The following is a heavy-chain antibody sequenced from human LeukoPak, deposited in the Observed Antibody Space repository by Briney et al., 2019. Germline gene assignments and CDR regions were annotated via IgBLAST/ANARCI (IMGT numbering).Heavy chain of an antibody. V-gene: IGHV3-7*01. CDR2: IKQDGSEK. CDR3: ARDSDGYNWNDGFDY. D-gene: IGHD1-1*01. Sequence: PGGSLRLSCAASGFTFSSYWMSWVRQAPGKGLEWVTNIKQDGSEKYYVDSVKGRFTISRDNAKNSLYLQMNSLRAEDTAVYYCARDSDGYNWNDGFDYWGQGTLVTVSS. J-gene: IGHJ4*02. CDR1: GFTFSSYW.